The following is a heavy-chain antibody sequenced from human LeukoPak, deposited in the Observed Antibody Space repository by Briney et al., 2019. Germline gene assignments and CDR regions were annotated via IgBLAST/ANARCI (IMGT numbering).Heavy chain of an antibody. CDR3: ARGPTPHYSYYYVDV. CDR2: IHYSGST. Sequence: SETLSLTCTVSGGSISSYYWSWIRQPPGKGLEWIGYIHYSGSTTYNPSLKSRVTISVDTSKNQFSLKLSSVTAADTAVYYCARGPTPHYSYYYVDVWGKGTTVTVSS. J-gene: IGHJ6*03. D-gene: IGHD2-15*01. V-gene: IGHV4-59*01. CDR1: GGSISSYY.